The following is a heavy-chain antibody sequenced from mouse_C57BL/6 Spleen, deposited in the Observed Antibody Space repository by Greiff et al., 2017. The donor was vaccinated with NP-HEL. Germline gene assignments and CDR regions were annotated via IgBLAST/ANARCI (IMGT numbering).Heavy chain of an antibody. V-gene: IGHV1-52*01. CDR3: AREGKLPWFAY. Sequence: QVQLQQPGAELVRPGSSVKLSCKASGYTFTSYWMHWVKQRPIQGLEWIGNIDPSDSETHYNQKFKDKATLTVDKSSSTAYMQLSSLTSEDSAVYYCAREGKLPWFAYWGQGTLVTVSA. CDR1: GYTFTSYW. CDR2: IDPSDSET. J-gene: IGHJ3*01.